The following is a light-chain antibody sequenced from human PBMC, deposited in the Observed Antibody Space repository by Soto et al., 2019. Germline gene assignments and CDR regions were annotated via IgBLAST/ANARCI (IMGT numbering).Light chain of an antibody. J-gene: IGKJ2*01. CDR1: QSVRSN. V-gene: IGKV3-15*01. CDR2: GAS. CDR3: QQYNNWPPYT. Sequence: EIVLTQSPATLSLSPGERATVSCRASQSVRSNLAWFQQRPGQAPRLLIYGASTRATGIPARFSGSGSGTEFTLTISSLQSEDFAVYYCQQYNNWPPYTFGQGTKVDIK.